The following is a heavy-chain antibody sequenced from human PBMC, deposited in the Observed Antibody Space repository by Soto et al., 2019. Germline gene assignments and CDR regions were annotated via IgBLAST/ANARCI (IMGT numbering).Heavy chain of an antibody. J-gene: IGHJ6*02. V-gene: IGHV3-74*01. CDR2: INSDGSST. CDR3: ARDLVPAAPNYYYYGMDV. Sequence: PGGSLRLSCAASGFTFSSYWMHWVRQAPGKGLVWVSRINSDGSSTSYADSVKGRFTISRDNAKNTLYLQMNSLGAEDTAVYYCARDLVPAAPNYYYYGMDVWGQGTTVTVSS. CDR1: GFTFSSYW. D-gene: IGHD2-2*01.